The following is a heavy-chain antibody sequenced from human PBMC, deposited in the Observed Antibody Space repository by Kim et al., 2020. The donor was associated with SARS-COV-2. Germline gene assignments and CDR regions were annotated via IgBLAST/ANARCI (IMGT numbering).Heavy chain of an antibody. CDR3: ARARSGSYLSDFDY. Sequence: ADSGKGRFTISRDNSKTTLNLQMNSQRAEDTAVYYCARARSGSYLSDFDYWGQRTLVTVSS. V-gene: IGHV3-30*01. J-gene: IGHJ4*02. D-gene: IGHD3-10*01.